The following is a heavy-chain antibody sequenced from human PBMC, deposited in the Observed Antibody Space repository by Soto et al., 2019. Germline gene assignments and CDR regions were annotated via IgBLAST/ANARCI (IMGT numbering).Heavy chain of an antibody. CDR2: INHSGST. D-gene: IGHD5-18*01. CDR1: GGSIRNSSCY. J-gene: IGHJ4*02. Sequence: SEPLSLTCTVFGGSIRNSSCYWIWNRQTPGKGLEWIGEINHSGSTNYNPSLKSRVTISVDTSKNQFSLKLSSVTAADMAVYSCALIRDTAIVIGDYWGQGTLVTVSS. CDR3: ALIRDTAIVIGDY. V-gene: IGHV4-39*07.